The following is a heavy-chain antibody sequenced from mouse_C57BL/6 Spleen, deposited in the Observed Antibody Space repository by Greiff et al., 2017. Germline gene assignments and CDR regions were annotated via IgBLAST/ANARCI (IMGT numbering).Heavy chain of an antibody. D-gene: IGHD2-4*01. CDR2: IRLKSDNYAT. J-gene: IGHJ2*01. Sequence: EVHLVESGGGLVQPGGSMKLSCVASGFTFSNYWMNWVRQSPEKGLEWVAQIRLKSDNYATHYAESVKGMFTISRDDSKNSVYLQMNNLRAEDTGIYYCTGGLRFDYWGQGTTLTVSS. V-gene: IGHV6-3*01. CDR3: TGGLRFDY. CDR1: GFTFSNYW.